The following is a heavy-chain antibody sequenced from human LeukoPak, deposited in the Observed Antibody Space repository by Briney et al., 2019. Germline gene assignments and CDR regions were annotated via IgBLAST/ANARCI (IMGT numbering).Heavy chain of an antibody. D-gene: IGHD5-18*01. V-gene: IGHV4-39*01. J-gene: IGHJ4*02. CDR3: ASSLDTAIIY. CDR1: GGSISSSSYY. Sequence: SETLSLTCTVSGGSISSSSYYWGWLRQPPGKGLEWIGTIYYSGSTYYNPSLKSRLTISVDTSKNQFSLKLSSVAAADTSVYYCASSLDTAIIYWGQGTLVTVSS. CDR2: IYYSGST.